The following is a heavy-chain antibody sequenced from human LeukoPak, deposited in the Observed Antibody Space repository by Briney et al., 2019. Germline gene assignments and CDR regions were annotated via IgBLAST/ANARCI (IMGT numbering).Heavy chain of an antibody. CDR1: GFTFSGSA. Sequence: GGSLRLSCAASGFTFSGSAMHWVRQASGKGLEWVGRIRSKGNTYATAYAASVKGRFTISKDDSRNTAYLQMNSLKTEDTAVYYCTRGPDYYDSSGLDYWGQGTLVTVSS. V-gene: IGHV3-73*01. CDR2: IRSKGNTYAT. J-gene: IGHJ4*02. CDR3: TRGPDYYDSSGLDY. D-gene: IGHD3-22*01.